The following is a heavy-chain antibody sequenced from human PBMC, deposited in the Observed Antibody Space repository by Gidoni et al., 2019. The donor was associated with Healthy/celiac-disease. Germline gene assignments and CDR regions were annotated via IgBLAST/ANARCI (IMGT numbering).Heavy chain of an antibody. V-gene: IGHV1-69*01. Sequence: QVQLVQSGAEVKKPGSSVKVSCKASGGPFSSYAISWVRQAPGQGLEWMGGIIPIFGTANYAQKFQGRVTITADESTSTAYMELSSLRSEDTAVYYCARDPRLGIANWYFDLWGRGTLVTVSS. CDR2: IIPIFGTA. J-gene: IGHJ2*01. CDR1: GGPFSSYA. D-gene: IGHD7-27*01. CDR3: ARDPRLGIANWYFDL.